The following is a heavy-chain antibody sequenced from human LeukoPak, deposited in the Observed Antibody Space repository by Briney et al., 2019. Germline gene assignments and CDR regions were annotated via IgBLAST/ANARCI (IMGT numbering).Heavy chain of an antibody. CDR1: GGSISSSSYC. J-gene: IGHJ3*02. CDR2: IYYSGST. Sequence: PSETLSLTCTVSGGSISSSSYCWVWIRQPPGKGLEWIGSIYYSGSTYYSPSLKSQVTISVDTSKNQFSLKLSSVTAADTAVYYCARHLSGWPGHAFDIWGQGTMVTVSS. CDR3: ARHLSGWPGHAFDI. D-gene: IGHD3-16*02. V-gene: IGHV4-39*01.